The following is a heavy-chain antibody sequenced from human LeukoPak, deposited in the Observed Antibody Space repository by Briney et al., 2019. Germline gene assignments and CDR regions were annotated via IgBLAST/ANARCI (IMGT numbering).Heavy chain of an antibody. CDR1: GGSFSGYY. V-gene: IGHV4-34*01. CDR3: ARGPRITMINDY. CDR2: INHSGST. Sequence: KSSETLSLTCAVYGGSFSGYYWSWIRQPPGKGLEWIGEINHSGSTNYNPSLKSRVTISVGTSKNQFSLKLSSVTAADTAVYYCARGPRITMINDYWGQGTLVTVSS. D-gene: IGHD3-22*01. J-gene: IGHJ4*02.